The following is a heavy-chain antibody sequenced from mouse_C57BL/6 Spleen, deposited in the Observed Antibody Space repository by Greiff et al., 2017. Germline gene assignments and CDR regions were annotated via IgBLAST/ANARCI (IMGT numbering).Heavy chain of an antibody. D-gene: IGHD2-2*01. CDR2: IDPENGDT. CDR3: TTFGYPFAY. V-gene: IGHV14-4*01. CDR1: GFNIKDDY. J-gene: IGHJ3*01. Sequence: EVQLQQSGAELVRPGASVTLSCTASGFNIKDDYMHWVKQRPEQGLEWIGWIDPENGDTEYASKFQGKATITADTSSNTAYLQLSSLTSEDTAVYYCTTFGYPFAYWGQGTLVTVSA.